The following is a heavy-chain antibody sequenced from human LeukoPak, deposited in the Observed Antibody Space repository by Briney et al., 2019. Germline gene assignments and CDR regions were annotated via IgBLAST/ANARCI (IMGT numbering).Heavy chain of an antibody. Sequence: GRSLRLSCAASGFTFSSYGMHWVRQAPGKGLEWVAVISYDGSNKYYADSVKGRFTISRDNSKNTLYLQMNSLRAEDTAVYYCAKIRGVYYYYYGMDVWGKGTTVTVSS. CDR2: ISYDGSNK. J-gene: IGHJ6*04. D-gene: IGHD3-3*01. CDR1: GFTFSSYG. CDR3: AKIRGVYYYYYGMDV. V-gene: IGHV3-30*18.